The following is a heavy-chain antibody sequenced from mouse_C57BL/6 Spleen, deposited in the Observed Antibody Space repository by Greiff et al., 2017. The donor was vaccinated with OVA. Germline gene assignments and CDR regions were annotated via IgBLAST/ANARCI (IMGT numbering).Heavy chain of an antibody. J-gene: IGHJ4*01. CDR3: ARCYDGSYYAMDY. V-gene: IGHV1-7*01. CDR1: GYTFTSYW. D-gene: IGHD2-3*01. CDR2: INPSSGYT. Sequence: QVQLQQSGAELAKPGASVKLSCKASGYTFTSYWMHWVKQRPGQGLEWIGYINPSSGYTKYNQKFKDKATLTADKSSSTAYMQLSSLTYEDSAVYYCARCYDGSYYAMDYWGQGTSVTVSS.